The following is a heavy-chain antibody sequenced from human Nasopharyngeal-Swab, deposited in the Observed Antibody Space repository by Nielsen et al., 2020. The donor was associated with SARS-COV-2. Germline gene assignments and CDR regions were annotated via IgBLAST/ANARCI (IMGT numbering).Heavy chain of an antibody. Sequence: GESLKISCAASGFSVSGNTYMSWVRQAPGKGLEWVSTIHADGNTYYADSVKGRFTISRDNSKNTLYLQMNSLRAEDTAVYYCARETVAGTRPDYWGQGTLVTVSS. D-gene: IGHD6-19*01. J-gene: IGHJ4*02. CDR3: ARETVAGTRPDY. V-gene: IGHV3-53*05. CDR2: IHADGNT. CDR1: GFSVSGNTY.